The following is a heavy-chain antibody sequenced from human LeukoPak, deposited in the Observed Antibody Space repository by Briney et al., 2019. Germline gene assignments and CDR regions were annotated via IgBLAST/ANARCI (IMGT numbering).Heavy chain of an antibody. V-gene: IGHV4-39*01. Sequence: SETLSLTCTVSGGSIIISNYSWGWIRQSPGKGLECIGKISYSGSTYYNSSLRSRVHMSVDTSTNQFSLKLSSVTAADTAVYYCARLTDFWGQGILVTVST. CDR3: ARLTDF. J-gene: IGHJ4*02. CDR2: ISYSGST. CDR1: GGSIIISNYS.